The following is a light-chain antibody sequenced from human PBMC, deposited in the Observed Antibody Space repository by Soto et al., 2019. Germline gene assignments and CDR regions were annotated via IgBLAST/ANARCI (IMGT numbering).Light chain of an antibody. CDR2: SDN. CDR1: TANIGKNY. J-gene: IGLJ3*02. CDR3: AAWGDRMGGRV. V-gene: IGLV1-47*02. Sequence: QSVVTQSPQTSGTPGQRVTTSCSGNTANIGKNYVYWYQQFPGTAPKLLIYSDNQRPSWVPDRFSVSKSDTSASLAISGLRSEDEAVYYCAAWGDRMGGRVFGRGTKLTVL.